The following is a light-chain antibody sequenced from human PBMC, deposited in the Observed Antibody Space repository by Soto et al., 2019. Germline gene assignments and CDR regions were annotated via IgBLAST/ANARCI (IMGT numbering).Light chain of an antibody. CDR1: QSISSW. CDR2: DAS. Sequence: VGIIVTITRRASQSISSWLAWYQQKPGKAPKLLIYDASSLESGVPSRFSGSGSGTEFTLTISRLEPEDFALYHRQHYYALPPYAFGQGTKVDIK. J-gene: IGKJ2*01. CDR3: QHYYALPPYA. V-gene: IGKV1-5*01.